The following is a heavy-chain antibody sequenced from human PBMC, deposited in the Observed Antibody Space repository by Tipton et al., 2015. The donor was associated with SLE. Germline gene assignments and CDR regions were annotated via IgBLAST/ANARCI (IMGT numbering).Heavy chain of an antibody. CDR2: IHYSGTT. D-gene: IGHD4-11*01. CDR3: AREVGTSVDI. J-gene: IGHJ4*02. Sequence: TLSLTCTVSGGSISNSDYFWGWVRQSPEKGLEWIGIIHYSGTTYYNPSLKSRVTISVGTSYNQFSLSLTSVTAADTAVYFCAREVGTSVDIWGQGSQVTVSS. CDR1: GGSISNSDYF. V-gene: IGHV4-39*07.